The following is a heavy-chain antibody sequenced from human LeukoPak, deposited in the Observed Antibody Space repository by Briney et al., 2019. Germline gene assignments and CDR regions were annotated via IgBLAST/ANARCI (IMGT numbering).Heavy chain of an antibody. CDR1: GFTFSSYA. CDR2: IYYSGST. J-gene: IGHJ5*02. CDR3: ARHVGYSSDNWFDP. V-gene: IGHV4-59*08. Sequence: GSLRLSCAASGFTFSSYAMSWIRQPPGKGLEWIGYIYYSGSTNYNPSLKSRVTISVDTSKNQFSLKLSSVTAADTAVYYCARHVGYSSDNWFDPWGQGTLVTVSS. D-gene: IGHD6-19*01.